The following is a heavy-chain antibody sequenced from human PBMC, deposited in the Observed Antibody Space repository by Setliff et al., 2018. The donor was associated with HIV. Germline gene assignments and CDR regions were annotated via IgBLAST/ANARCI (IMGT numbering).Heavy chain of an antibody. CDR1: GGSISSYS. Sequence: SETLSLTFTVSGGSISSYSWSWIRQPPGKGLEWIGYIYTSGSTNYNPSLKRRVTISVDTSENQFSLKLTSVTAADPAMYFCARDATSEGYMDVWGKGTTVTVSS. CDR2: IYTSGST. V-gene: IGHV4-4*08. CDR3: ARDATSEGYMDV. J-gene: IGHJ6*03.